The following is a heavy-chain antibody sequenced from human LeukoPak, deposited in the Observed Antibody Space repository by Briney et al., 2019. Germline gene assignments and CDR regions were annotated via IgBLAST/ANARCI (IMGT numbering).Heavy chain of an antibody. D-gene: IGHD5-18*01. J-gene: IGHJ4*02. CDR1: GFTFGDYA. CDR2: IRSKAYGETT. Sequence: GGSLRLSCTASGFTFGDYAMSWVRQAPGKGLEWVGFIRSKAYGETTEYAASVKGRFAISRDDSTTIAYLEMNSLTTGDTAVYYCTRDRGGYSYGLDFDYWGQGTLVTVSS. V-gene: IGHV3-49*04. CDR3: TRDRGGYSYGLDFDY.